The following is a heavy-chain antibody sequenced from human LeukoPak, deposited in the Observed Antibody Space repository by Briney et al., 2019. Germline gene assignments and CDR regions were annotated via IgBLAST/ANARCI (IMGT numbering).Heavy chain of an antibody. CDR1: GGSISSYS. V-gene: IGHV4-59*08. CDR3: ASPRGEF. J-gene: IGHJ4*02. Sequence: SETLSLTCTVSGGSISSYSWSWIRQPPGKGLEWIGYIYYTASTNYNPSLKSRVTISVDTSKNQFSLNLSSVTAADTAVYYCASPRGEFWGQGTLVTVSS. CDR2: IYYTAST. D-gene: IGHD3-10*01.